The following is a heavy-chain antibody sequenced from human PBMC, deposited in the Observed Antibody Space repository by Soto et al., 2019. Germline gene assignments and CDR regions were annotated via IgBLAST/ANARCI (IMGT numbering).Heavy chain of an antibody. CDR2: IIPIFGTA. Sequence: SVKVSCKASGVTFSSYAISWVRQAPGQGLEWMGGIIPIFGTANYARKFQGRVTITADESTSTAYMELSSLRSEDTAAYYCARAARSTMVRAYSHWGQGTLVTVSS. CDR3: ARAARSTMVRAYSH. V-gene: IGHV1-69*13. J-gene: IGHJ1*01. D-gene: IGHD3-10*01. CDR1: GVTFSSYA.